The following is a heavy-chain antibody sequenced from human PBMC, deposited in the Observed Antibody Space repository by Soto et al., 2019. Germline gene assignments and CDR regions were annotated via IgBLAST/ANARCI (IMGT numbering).Heavy chain of an antibody. CDR2: ISYDGSNK. D-gene: IGHD6-19*01. CDR1: GLTLNSYA. J-gene: IGHJ5*02. CDR3: ARDAGQQWLVFYNWFDP. Sequence: GGSLRLSCAASGLTLNSYAMHGVRKDPGKGLEWVAVISYDGSNKYYADSVKGRFTISRDNSKNTLYLQMNSLRAEDTAVYYCARDAGQQWLVFYNWFDPWGQGTLVTVSS. V-gene: IGHV3-30-3*01.